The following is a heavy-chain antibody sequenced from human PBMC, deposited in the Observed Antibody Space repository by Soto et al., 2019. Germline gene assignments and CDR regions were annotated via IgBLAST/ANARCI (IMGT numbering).Heavy chain of an antibody. D-gene: IGHD1-26*01. J-gene: IGHJ5*02. CDR1: GGSTSSSRSY. V-gene: IGHV4-39*01. CDR3: ARHEDGTVVGATPLDP. Sequence: PSETLSLTCTVYGGSTSSSRSYWGRIRQNPGQGLEWIVSFYYSVIPYYTPSLNTRVPMSVDTSTDHFSLNLGSVTAAGTAVYYCARHEDGTVVGATPLDPWGQGTLVTVSS. CDR2: FYYSVIP.